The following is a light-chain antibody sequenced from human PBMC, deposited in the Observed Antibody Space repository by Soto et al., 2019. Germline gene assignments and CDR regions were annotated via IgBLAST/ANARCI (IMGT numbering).Light chain of an antibody. V-gene: IGLV1-40*01. CDR1: SSNIGAGYE. CDR2: GNT. J-gene: IGLJ1*01. CDR3: QSYDSSLSVLYV. Sequence: SVLPQPPSVKGSPGQRVTISCTGSSSNIGAGYEVHWFQQLPGTAPKLLIYGNTNRPSGVPDRFSGSKSDTSASLAITGLQPEDEADYYCQSYDSSLSVLYVFGTGTKVTVL.